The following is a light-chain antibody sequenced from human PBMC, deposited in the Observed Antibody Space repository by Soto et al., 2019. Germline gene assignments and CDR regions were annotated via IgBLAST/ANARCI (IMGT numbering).Light chain of an antibody. CDR1: QSVVYSDGIAY. J-gene: IGKJ1*01. Sequence: DVVMTQSPLSLPVTLGQSASISCRSSQSVVYSDGIAYLSWFQQRPGQSPRRLIYKASNRDSGVPDRFSGSGSGTDFKLTISRVEAEDVGVYYCMQGTHWPPTFGRGTKVEIK. CDR3: MQGTHWPPT. V-gene: IGKV2-30*01. CDR2: KAS.